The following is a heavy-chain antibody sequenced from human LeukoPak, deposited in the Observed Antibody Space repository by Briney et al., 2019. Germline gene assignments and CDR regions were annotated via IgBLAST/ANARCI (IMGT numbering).Heavy chain of an antibody. J-gene: IGHJ4*02. V-gene: IGHV4-59*01. D-gene: IGHD3-16*01. CDR1: GGSISSYY. CDR3: ARGLAGEFDY. CDR2: IYYSGST. Sequence: SETLSLTCTVSGGSISSYYWSWIRQPPGKGLEWIGYIYYSGSTNYNPSLKSRVTISVDTSKNQFSLKLSSVTAADTAVYYCARGLAGEFDYWGQGSLVTVSS.